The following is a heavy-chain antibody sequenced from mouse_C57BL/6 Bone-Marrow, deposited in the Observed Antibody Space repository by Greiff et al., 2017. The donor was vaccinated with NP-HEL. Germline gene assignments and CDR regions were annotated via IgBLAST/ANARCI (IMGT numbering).Heavy chain of an antibody. V-gene: IGHV3-5*01. Sequence: EVQLQESGPGLVKPSQTVFLTCTVTGISITTGNYRWSWIRQFPGNKLEWIGYIYYSGTITYNPSLTSRTTITRDTPKNQFFLEMNSLTAAVQATYYTAREGGYYGYDGFDNWGQSTTLTVSS. CDR1: GISITTGNYR. D-gene: IGHD2-2*01. J-gene: IGHJ2*01. CDR2: IYYSGTI. CDR3: AREGGYYGYDGFDN.